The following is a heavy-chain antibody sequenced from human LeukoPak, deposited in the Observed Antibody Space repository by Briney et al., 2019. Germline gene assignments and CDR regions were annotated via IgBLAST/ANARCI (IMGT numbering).Heavy chain of an antibody. J-gene: IGHJ4*02. Sequence: KSSETLSLTCTVSGGSISSGGYFWNWIRQLPGKGLEWIGYIYSSGSTYNPSLKGRVIISLDTSKNQFSLKLNSVTAADTAVYYCARGGKKTAMVTSWGQGTLVTVSS. CDR3: ARGGKKTAMVTS. D-gene: IGHD5-18*01. CDR1: GGSISSGGYF. V-gene: IGHV4-31*03. CDR2: IYSSGST.